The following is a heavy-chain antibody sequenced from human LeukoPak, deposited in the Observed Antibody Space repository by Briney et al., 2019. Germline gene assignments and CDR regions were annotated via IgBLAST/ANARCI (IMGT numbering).Heavy chain of an antibody. Sequence: PGGSLRLSCAAFGFTFSSYAMSWVRQAPGKGLEWVSAISGSGGSTHYADSVKGRFTISRDNSKNTLYLQMNSLRAEDTAVYYCAKDRWWEVPAAMGTYDYWGQGTLVTVSS. V-gene: IGHV3-23*01. CDR3: AKDRWWEVPAAMGTYDY. J-gene: IGHJ4*02. CDR1: GFTFSSYA. D-gene: IGHD2-2*01. CDR2: ISGSGGST.